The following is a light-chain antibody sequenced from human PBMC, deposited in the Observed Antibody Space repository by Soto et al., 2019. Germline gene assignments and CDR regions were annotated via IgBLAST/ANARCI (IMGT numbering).Light chain of an antibody. CDR3: QQYGSSST. CDR1: QSVSSRY. J-gene: IGKJ3*01. CDR2: DAS. V-gene: IGKV3-20*01. Sequence: EIVLTPSPGTLSLSPGERATLSCRASQSVSSRYLAWYQQKPGQAPRLLIYDASYRAPGIPDRFSGSGSGTDFTLTISILEPEDFAVYYCQQYGSSSTFGPGTKVDIK.